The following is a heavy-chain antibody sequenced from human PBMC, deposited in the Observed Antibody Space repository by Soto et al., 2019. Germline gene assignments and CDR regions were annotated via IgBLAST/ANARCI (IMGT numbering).Heavy chain of an antibody. V-gene: IGHV4-59*11. D-gene: IGHD7-27*01. CDR2: IYYTGST. J-gene: IGHJ4*02. CDR3: ARANWYSEY. Sequence: QVYLQESGPGLVKPSETLSLTCTVSGGSINNHYWSWIRQPPEKGLEWIGYIYYTGSTNYNPSLKSRVTMSVDTSKNQFSLNLTSLTAADTAIYYCARANWYSEYWGQGTLVTVSS. CDR1: GGSINNHY.